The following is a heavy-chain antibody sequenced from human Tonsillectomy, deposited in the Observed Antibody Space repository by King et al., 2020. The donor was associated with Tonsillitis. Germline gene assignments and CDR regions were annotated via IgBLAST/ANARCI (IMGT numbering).Heavy chain of an antibody. CDR1: GFSFRNYG. V-gene: IGHV3-30*18. CDR3: AKEIAAAGDSYYSYGMDV. CDR2: KPYDGSNE. J-gene: IGHJ6*02. Sequence: VQLVESGGCVVQPGRSLRLSCAASGFSFRNYGIHCVRQAPGKGLEWGAIKPYDGSNEYYADSVKGRFTGSRDNSKNTRFLQMNSLRVVDTAVYYCAKEIAAAGDSYYSYGMDVWGQGTAVTVSS. D-gene: IGHD6-13*01.